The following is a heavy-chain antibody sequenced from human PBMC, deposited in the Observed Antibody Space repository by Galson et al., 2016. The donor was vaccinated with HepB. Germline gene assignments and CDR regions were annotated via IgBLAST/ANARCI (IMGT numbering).Heavy chain of an antibody. CDR1: GFSFSSYS. CDR3: ARDDKYAFDY. D-gene: IGHD2-8*01. J-gene: IGHJ4*02. V-gene: IGHV3-48*01. Sequence: SLRLSCAASGFSFSSYSMNWVRQAPGKGLEWVSYIGVGGAVIRYADSVKGRFTISRDNVKNSLYLQMNSLRAEDTAVYYCARDDKYAFDYWGQGTLVPVSS. CDR2: IGVGGAVI.